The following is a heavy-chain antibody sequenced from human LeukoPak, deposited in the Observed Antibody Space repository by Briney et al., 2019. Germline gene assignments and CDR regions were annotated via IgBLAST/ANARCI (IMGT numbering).Heavy chain of an antibody. D-gene: IGHD2-2*01. CDR1: GFTFSSYA. J-gene: IGHJ4*02. V-gene: IGHV3-30*11. CDR2: ILYDGSNK. Sequence: GRSLRLSCAASGFTFSSYAMHCVRQDPGKWLEWVAVILYDGSNKYYADSVKGRFTISRDNSKNTLYLQMNSLRAEDTAVYYCARVRGDIVVGEYWGQGTLVTVSS. CDR3: ARVRGDIVVGEY.